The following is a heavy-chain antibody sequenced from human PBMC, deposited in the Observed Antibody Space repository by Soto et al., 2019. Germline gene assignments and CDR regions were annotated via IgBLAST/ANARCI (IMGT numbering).Heavy chain of an antibody. J-gene: IGHJ5*02. CDR2: IIPILGIA. Sequence: SVKVSCKASGGTFSSYTISWVRQAPGQGLEWMGRIIPILGIANYAQKFQGRVTITADKSTSTAYMELSSLRSEDTAVYYCARGTKIAARPGGWFDPWGQGTLVTVSS. D-gene: IGHD6-6*01. CDR3: ARGTKIAARPGGWFDP. V-gene: IGHV1-69*02. CDR1: GGTFSSYT.